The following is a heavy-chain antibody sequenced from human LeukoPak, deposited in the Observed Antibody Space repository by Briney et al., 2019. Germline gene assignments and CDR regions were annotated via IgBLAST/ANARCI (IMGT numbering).Heavy chain of an antibody. CDR2: IYTSGT. V-gene: IGHV4-4*07. CDR1: GDSINSYY. Sequence: SETLSLTCTVSGDSINSYYWSWLRQPAGKGLEWIGRIYTSGTDYNPSLKSPVTMSVDTAKNQFSLKLSSVTAADTAVYYCARAGTDGYSHFDYWGQGTLVTVCS. CDR3: ARAGTDGYSHFDY. J-gene: IGHJ4*02. D-gene: IGHD3-22*01.